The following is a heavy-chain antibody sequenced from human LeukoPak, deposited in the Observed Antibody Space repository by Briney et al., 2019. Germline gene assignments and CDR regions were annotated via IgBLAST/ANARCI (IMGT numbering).Heavy chain of an antibody. Sequence: PSETLSLTCAVSGGSISSGGYSWSWIRQPPGKGLEWIGYIYHSGSTYYNPSLKSRVTISVDRSKNQFSQKLSSVTAADTAVYYCARGQGAMAYWYFDLWGRGTLVTVSS. D-gene: IGHD5-18*01. CDR2: IYHSGST. CDR3: ARGQGAMAYWYFDL. V-gene: IGHV4-30-2*01. CDR1: GGSISSGGYS. J-gene: IGHJ2*01.